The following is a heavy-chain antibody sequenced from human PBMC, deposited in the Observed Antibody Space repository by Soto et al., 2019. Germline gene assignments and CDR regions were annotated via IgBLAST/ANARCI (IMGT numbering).Heavy chain of an antibody. D-gene: IGHD3-10*01. CDR1: GGSISIGGYY. Sequence: VQLQESGPGLVKPSQTLSLSCAVSGGSISIGGYYWSWIRQHPGKGLEWIGYIYYTGTTYYKSSLKSRVIMSVDTSKNQFSLNLTSVTAADTAVYYCAGDQWFGEPRSQYNWLDSWGQGILVTVAS. J-gene: IGHJ5*01. V-gene: IGHV4-31*11. CDR3: AGDQWFGEPRSQYNWLDS. CDR2: IYYTGTT.